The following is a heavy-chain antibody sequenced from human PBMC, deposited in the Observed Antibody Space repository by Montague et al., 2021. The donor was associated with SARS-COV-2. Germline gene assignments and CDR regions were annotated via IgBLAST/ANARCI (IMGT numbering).Heavy chain of an antibody. V-gene: IGHV4-59*11. D-gene: IGHD3-10*01. CDR3: ARATSVRGAVSWFDP. CDR1: GGSTSSHF. J-gene: IGHJ5*02. CDR2: INSNGGT. Sequence: SETLSLTCTVSGGSTSSHFWSFIRQPPGKGLERIGYINSNGGTNDNPSLRSRLTMSVDTSKNQFSLQLRSMTPADTAVYFCARATSVRGAVSWFDPWGQGILVTVSS.